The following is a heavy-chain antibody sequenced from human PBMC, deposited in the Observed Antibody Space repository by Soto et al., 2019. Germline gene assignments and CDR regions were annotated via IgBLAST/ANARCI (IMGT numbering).Heavy chain of an antibody. CDR1: RFTFSTYA. V-gene: IGHV3-23*01. CDR2: IGASGGDT. J-gene: IGHJ4*02. Sequence: GGSLRLSCAASRFTFSTYAMSWVPQAPGKGLERVSAIGASGGDTYYAGSVKGRFTISRDNSKNTVFLQMNSLRAEDTAVYYCAKHLQPPYGDYVLDYWGQGAPVTVSS. CDR3: AKHLQPPYGDYVLDY. D-gene: IGHD4-17*01.